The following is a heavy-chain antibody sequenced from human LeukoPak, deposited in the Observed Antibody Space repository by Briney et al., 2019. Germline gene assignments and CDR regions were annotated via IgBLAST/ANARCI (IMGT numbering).Heavy chain of an antibody. D-gene: IGHD3-10*01. CDR2: MNSNSGNT. J-gene: IGHJ4*02. CDR3: ARKFLGSRGYYFDY. Sequence: ASVKVSCKASGYTFSSYDINWVRQATGQGLEWMGWMNSNSGNTGYAQKFQGRVNMTRNTSISTAYMELSSLRSEDTAAYYCARKFLGSRGYYFDYWGQGTLVTVSS. CDR1: GYTFSSYD. V-gene: IGHV1-8*01.